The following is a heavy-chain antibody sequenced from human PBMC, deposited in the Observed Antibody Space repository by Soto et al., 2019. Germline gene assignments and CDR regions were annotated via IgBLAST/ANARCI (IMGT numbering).Heavy chain of an antibody. Sequence: QVPLVQSGAEVKNPGSSVRVSCKASGGTFSSYTLNWVRQAPGQGLEWMGRIIPILSMSTYAQKFQGRVSIIADKSTHTAYMTLSSLRSDDTAIYYCARSYGSGSRPFDYWGQGTLVTVSS. D-gene: IGHD3-10*01. CDR2: IIPILSMS. V-gene: IGHV1-69*02. J-gene: IGHJ4*02. CDR1: GGTFSSYT. CDR3: ARSYGSGSRPFDY.